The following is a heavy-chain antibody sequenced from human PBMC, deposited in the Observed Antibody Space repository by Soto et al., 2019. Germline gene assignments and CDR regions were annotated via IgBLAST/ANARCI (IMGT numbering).Heavy chain of an antibody. D-gene: IGHD6-13*01. Sequence: SVKVSCKASGGTFSSYAISWVRQAPGQGLEWMGGIIPIFGTANYAQKFQGRVTITADESTSTAYTELSSLRSEDTAVYYCARDRGGVAAAGTGTNYYYYYGMDVWGQGTTVTVSS. CDR3: ARDRGGVAAAGTGTNYYYYYGMDV. J-gene: IGHJ6*02. CDR2: IIPIFGTA. V-gene: IGHV1-69*13. CDR1: GGTFSSYA.